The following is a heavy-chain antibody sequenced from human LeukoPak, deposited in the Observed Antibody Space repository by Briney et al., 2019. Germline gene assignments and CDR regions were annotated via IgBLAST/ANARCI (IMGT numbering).Heavy chain of an antibody. J-gene: IGHJ4*02. Sequence: SETLSLTCTVSGDSISSGGYYWSWIRQPPGKGLEWIGYIYHGGSTYYNPSLKSRVTISLDRSKNQFSLKLTSVTAADTAVYYCAKDRQDYGAHWGQGALVTVSS. CDR1: GDSISSGGYY. CDR3: AKDRQDYGAH. D-gene: IGHD4/OR15-4a*01. V-gene: IGHV4-30-2*01. CDR2: IYHGGST.